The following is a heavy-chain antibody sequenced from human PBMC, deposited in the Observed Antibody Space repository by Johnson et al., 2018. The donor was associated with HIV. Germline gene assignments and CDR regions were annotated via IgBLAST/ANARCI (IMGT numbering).Heavy chain of an antibody. Sequence: VQLVESGGGLVQPGGSLRLSCAASGFTFSSYWMSWVRQAPGKGLEWVANIKQDGSEKYYVDSVKGRFTISRDNAKNSLYLQMNSLRAEGTAVYDCGRDEAAGRMVANDACDIWGQGTMVTVSS. CDR3: GRDEAAGRMVANDACDI. V-gene: IGHV3-7*04. CDR2: IKQDGSEK. J-gene: IGHJ3*02. CDR1: GFTFSSYW. D-gene: IGHD6-13*01.